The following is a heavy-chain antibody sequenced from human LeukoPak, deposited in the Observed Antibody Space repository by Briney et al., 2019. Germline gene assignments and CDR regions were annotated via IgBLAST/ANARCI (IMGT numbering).Heavy chain of an antibody. Sequence: SETLSLTCTVSGGSISSYYWSWLRQSPGKGLEWIGYFYYSGSTNYNPSLKSRVTISVDTSKNQLSLKLSSVTAADTAVYYCARERVAAYDYGGQGTLVTVSA. V-gene: IGHV4-59*01. D-gene: IGHD6-6*01. CDR3: ARERVAAYDY. CDR2: FYYSGST. CDR1: GGSISSYY. J-gene: IGHJ4*02.